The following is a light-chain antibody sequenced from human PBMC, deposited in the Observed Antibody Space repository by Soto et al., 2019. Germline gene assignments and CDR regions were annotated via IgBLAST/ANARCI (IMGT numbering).Light chain of an antibody. Sequence: DIQLTQSPSLLSASVGDRVTITCRASQDSTKYLAWYQQKPGKAPNLLIYDASTLHSGVPSRFSGSGSGTDFTLTISVLQPEDFATYYCQQLSSYPSTFGGGTKVDIK. CDR2: DAS. CDR3: QQLSSYPST. V-gene: IGKV1-9*01. J-gene: IGKJ4*01. CDR1: QDSTKY.